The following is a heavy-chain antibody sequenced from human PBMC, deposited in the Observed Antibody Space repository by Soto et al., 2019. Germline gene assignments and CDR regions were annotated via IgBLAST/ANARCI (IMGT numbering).Heavy chain of an antibody. CDR1: GYTLTELS. CDR2: FDPEDGET. J-gene: IGHJ3*02. CDR3: ATVGGVGYGDAFDI. V-gene: IGHV1-24*01. D-gene: IGHD3-16*01. Sequence: ASVKVSCKVSGYTLTELSMHWVRQAPGKGLEWMGGFDPEDGETIYAQKFQGRVTMTEDTSTDTAYMELSSLRSEDTAVYYCATVGGVGYGDAFDIWGQGTMVTVS.